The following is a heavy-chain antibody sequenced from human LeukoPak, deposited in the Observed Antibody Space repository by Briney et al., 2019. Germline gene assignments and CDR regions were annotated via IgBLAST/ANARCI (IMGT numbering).Heavy chain of an antibody. CDR1: GYTFTNYW. D-gene: IGHD5-18*01. CDR3: ARPRRGDTYGPDY. V-gene: IGHV5-51*01. CDR2: IYPDDSDT. J-gene: IGHJ4*02. Sequence: GESLKISCQGSGYTFTNYWIGWVRQMPGKGLEWMGIIYPDDSDTRYSPSFRGQITISADKSNSTAYLQWSSLKASDTAMYYCARPRRGDTYGPDYWGQGTLVTVSS.